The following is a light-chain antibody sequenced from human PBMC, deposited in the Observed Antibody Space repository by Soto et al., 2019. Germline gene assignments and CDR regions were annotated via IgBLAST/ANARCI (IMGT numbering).Light chain of an antibody. CDR1: SNDVGSYNL. CDR3: CSYAGSSGYV. CDR2: EGS. V-gene: IGLV2-23*01. Sequence: QSVLTQPASVSGSPGQSITISCTGTSNDVGSYNLVSWYQQHPGKAPKLMIYEGSKRPSGVSNRFSGSKSGNTASLTISGLQAEDEADYYCCSYAGSSGYVFGTGTKVTVL. J-gene: IGLJ1*01.